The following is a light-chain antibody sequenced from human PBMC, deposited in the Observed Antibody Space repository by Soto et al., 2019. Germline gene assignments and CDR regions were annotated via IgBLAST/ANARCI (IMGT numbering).Light chain of an antibody. V-gene: IGKV3-11*01. CDR1: QSVSSY. CDR3: QQRSNWPPVFT. CDR2: DAS. J-gene: IGKJ3*01. Sequence: EIVLTQSPVTLSLSPGERATLSCRASQSVSSYLAWYQQKPGQAPRLLIYDASNRAVGIPARFSGSGSGTDLTLTISSLEPEDFAVYYCQQRSNWPPVFTFGPGTKVDVK.